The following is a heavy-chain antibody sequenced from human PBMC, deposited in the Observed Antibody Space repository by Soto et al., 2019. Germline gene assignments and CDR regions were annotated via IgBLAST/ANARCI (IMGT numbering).Heavy chain of an antibody. V-gene: IGHV1-69*06. CDR3: ARNYGSGSSSYYYYYGMDV. D-gene: IGHD3-10*01. CDR1: GGTFSSYA. Sequence: QVQLVQSGAEVKKPGSSVKVSCKASGGTFSSYAISWVRQAPGQGLEWMGGIIPIFGTANYAQKFQGRVTITAAKSTSTAYMELSSLRSEDTAVYYCARNYGSGSSSYYYYYGMDVWGQGTTVTVSS. CDR2: IIPIFGTA. J-gene: IGHJ6*02.